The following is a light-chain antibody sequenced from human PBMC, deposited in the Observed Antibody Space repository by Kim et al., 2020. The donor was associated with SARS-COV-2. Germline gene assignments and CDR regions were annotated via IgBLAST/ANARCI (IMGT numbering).Light chain of an antibody. Sequence: AIQMAQSPTSLSASLGDRVSISCRASQDIRQDLGWFQQKPGEAPKLLISAVSGLQSGVPSRFSARGSGTHFTLTISSLQSEDVATYFCLQDYDYPYTFGQGTKLEI. CDR2: AVS. CDR1: QDIRQD. CDR3: LQDYDYPYT. J-gene: IGKJ2*01. V-gene: IGKV1-6*01.